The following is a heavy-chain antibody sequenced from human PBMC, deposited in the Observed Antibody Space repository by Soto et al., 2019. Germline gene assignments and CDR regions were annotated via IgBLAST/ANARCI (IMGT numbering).Heavy chain of an antibody. V-gene: IGHV4-30-4*02. Sequence: PSETLSLTCTVSGGSISSGDYFWTWIRQPPTKGLEWIGYIYYSGSTYYNPSLKSRLIMSVDTSKNQFSLRLTSVTAADTAVYYCARRTDTPNWFDPWGQGTLVTV. CDR3: ARRTDTPNWFDP. CDR2: IYYSGST. D-gene: IGHD1-1*01. CDR1: GGSISSGDYF. J-gene: IGHJ5*02.